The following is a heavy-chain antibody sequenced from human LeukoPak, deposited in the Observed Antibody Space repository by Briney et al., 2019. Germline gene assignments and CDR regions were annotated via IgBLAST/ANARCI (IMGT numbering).Heavy chain of an antibody. CDR1: GGSISSYC. CDR2: IYYSGST. Sequence: PSETLSLTCTVSGGSISSYCWSWIRQPPGKGLEWIGYIYYSGSTNYNPSLKSRVTISVDTSKNQFSLKLSSVTAADTAVYYCARSTSDFWSGYYSHNWFDPWGQGTLVTVSS. J-gene: IGHJ5*02. D-gene: IGHD3-3*01. CDR3: ARSTSDFWSGYYSHNWFDP. V-gene: IGHV4-59*12.